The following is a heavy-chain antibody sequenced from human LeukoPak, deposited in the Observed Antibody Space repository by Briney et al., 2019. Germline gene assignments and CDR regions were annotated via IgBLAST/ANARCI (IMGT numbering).Heavy chain of an antibody. V-gene: IGHV1-2*02. J-gene: IGHJ4*02. CDR2: INPNSGGT. CDR3: AREREELLDY. CDR1: GYTFTGYY. D-gene: IGHD1-26*01. Sequence: ASVKVSCKASGYTFTGYYIHWVRPAPGQGLEWMGWINPNSGGTHYAHKFQGRVTMTRDTSISTAYMELSRLRSDDTAVYYCAREREELLDYWGQGTLVTVSS.